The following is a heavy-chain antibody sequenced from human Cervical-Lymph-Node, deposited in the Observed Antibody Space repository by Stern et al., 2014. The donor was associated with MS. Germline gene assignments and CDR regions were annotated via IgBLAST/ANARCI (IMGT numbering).Heavy chain of an antibody. CDR3: ARGMPFDY. D-gene: IGHD2-2*01. CDR2: IKEDGSEK. Sequence: VQLGQSGENLVQPGGSLRLSCAASGFTFSTYWMSWVRQAPGKGLEWVANIKEDGSEKHYVDSVKGRFTISRDNAKKSLYLQMNSLRAEDTAMYYCARGMPFDYWGQGTLVTVSS. J-gene: IGHJ4*02. CDR1: GFTFSTYW. V-gene: IGHV3-7*01.